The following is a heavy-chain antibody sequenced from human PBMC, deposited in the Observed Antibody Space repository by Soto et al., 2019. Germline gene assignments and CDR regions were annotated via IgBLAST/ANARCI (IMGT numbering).Heavy chain of an antibody. Sequence: SHTLSLTGASCGGSVSSNTASWNWIRQSPSRGLEWLGRTYFRSKWYNDYAGSVKSRIIINPDTSNNQFSLQLNSVTPEDTAVYFCAKGDNLGPKTGYAFDPWGQGIMVTVSS. J-gene: IGHJ5*02. D-gene: IGHD5-12*01. CDR1: GGSVSSNTAS. V-gene: IGHV6-1*01. CDR2: TYFRSKWYN. CDR3: AKGDNLGPKTGYAFDP.